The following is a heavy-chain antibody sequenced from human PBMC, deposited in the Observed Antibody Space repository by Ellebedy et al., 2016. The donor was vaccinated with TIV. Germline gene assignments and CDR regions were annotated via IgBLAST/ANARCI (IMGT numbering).Heavy chain of an antibody. Sequence: MPSETLSLTCTVYGGSFSGYYWSWVRQPPGKGLEWFGEINHSGNTNYNPSLKSRVIISIDTSKNQFSLKLSSVTAADTAVYYWATEGSTMVRGLYMDYWGQGALVTVSS. V-gene: IGHV4-34*01. D-gene: IGHD3-10*01. CDR2: INHSGNT. CDR1: GGSFSGYY. J-gene: IGHJ4*02. CDR3: ATEGSTMVRGLYMDY.